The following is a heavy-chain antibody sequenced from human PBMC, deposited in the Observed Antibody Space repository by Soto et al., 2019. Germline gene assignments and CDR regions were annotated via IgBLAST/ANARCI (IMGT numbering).Heavy chain of an antibody. V-gene: IGHV4-34*01. CDR1: GGSFGGYY. CDR3: ARGVVVVPAPIFPNSGRDP. CDR2: INHSGST. J-gene: IGHJ6*02. D-gene: IGHD2-2*01. Sequence: SETLSLTCAVYGGSFGGYYWSWIGQPPGKGLEWIGEINHSGSTNYNPSLKSRVTISVDTSKNQFSLKLSSVTAADTAVYYCARGVVVVPAPIFPNSGRDPGGPGTTVTGSS.